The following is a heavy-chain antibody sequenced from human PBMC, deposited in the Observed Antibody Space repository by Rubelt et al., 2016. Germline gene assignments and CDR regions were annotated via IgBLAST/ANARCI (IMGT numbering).Heavy chain of an antibody. D-gene: IGHD1-26*01. CDR3: VREEGGSYYNY. J-gene: IGHJ4*02. Sequence: EVQLLESGGGLVQPGGSLRLSCAASGFPFGTYAMNWVRQAPGKGLEWVSHISSSISSIYYADSVKGRFTISRDNAKNTLYLQMNSLRAEDTAVYYCVREEGGSYYNYWGQGTLVTVSS. CDR2: ISSSISSI. V-gene: IGHV3-48*04. CDR1: GFPFGTYA.